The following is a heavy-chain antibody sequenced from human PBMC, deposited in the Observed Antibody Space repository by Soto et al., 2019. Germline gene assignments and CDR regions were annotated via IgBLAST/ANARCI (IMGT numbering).Heavy chain of an antibody. J-gene: IGHJ4*02. Sequence: QVHLVQSGGELKKPGASVKVSCKASGYSFNDFGITWVRQAPGQGLEWMGWISGKNGNTNYAQKVQGRVTLTADTSTSTAYMEMRAPTYDDTGIYYCSRSDYYEDTGTFENWGQGTPGTGSS. CDR2: ISGKNGNT. V-gene: IGHV1-18*04. D-gene: IGHD4-17*01. CDR1: GYSFNDFG. CDR3: SRSDYYEDTGTFEN.